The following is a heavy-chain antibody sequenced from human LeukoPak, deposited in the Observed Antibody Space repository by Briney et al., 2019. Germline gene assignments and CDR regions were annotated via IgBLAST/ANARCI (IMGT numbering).Heavy chain of an antibody. D-gene: IGHD2-8*01. CDR1: GYTFTGYY. CDR3: ARGAPLMVYGGFNWFDP. J-gene: IGHJ5*02. V-gene: IGHV1-2*02. CDR2: INPNSVGT. Sequence: ASVKLSCKSSGYTFTGYYMHWVRQAPGPGLEWMGWINPNSVGTNYAQNFQGRVTMTRDTSISTAYMELSRLRSDDTAVYYCARGAPLMVYGGFNWFDPWGQGTLVTVSS.